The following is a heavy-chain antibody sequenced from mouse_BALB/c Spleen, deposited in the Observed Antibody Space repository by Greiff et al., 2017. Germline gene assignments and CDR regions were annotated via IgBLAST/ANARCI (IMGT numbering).Heavy chain of an antibody. CDR1: GFSFSSFG. CDR2: ISSGSSTI. Sequence: EVKLMESGGGLVQPGGSRTLSCAASGFSFSSFGMHWVRQAPEKGLEWVAYISSGSSTIYYAATVKGRFTISRDNPKNNLFLQMTSLRSEDTAMYYCARYDYDEGFAYWGQGTLVTVSA. D-gene: IGHD2-4*01. CDR3: ARYDYDEGFAY. V-gene: IGHV5-17*02. J-gene: IGHJ3*01.